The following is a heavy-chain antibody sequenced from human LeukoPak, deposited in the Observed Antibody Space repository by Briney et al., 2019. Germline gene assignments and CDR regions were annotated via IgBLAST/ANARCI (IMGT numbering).Heavy chain of an antibody. J-gene: IGHJ6*02. D-gene: IGHD2-15*01. V-gene: IGHV4-30-4*01. CDR2: IYYSGST. CDR3: ARVGLVAATPPYYYYYGMDV. CDR1: GGSISSGDYY. Sequence: SETLSLTCTVSGGSISSGDYYWSWIRQPPGKGLEWIGYIYYSGSTYYNPSLKSRVTISVDTSKNQLSLKLSSVTAADTAVYYCARVGLVAATPPYYYYYGMDVWGQGTTVTVSS.